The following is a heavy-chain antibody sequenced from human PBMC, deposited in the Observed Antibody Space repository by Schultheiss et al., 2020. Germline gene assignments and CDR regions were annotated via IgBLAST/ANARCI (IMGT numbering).Heavy chain of an antibody. CDR2: MNPNSGNT. V-gene: IGHV1-8*02. CDR1: GYTFTGYY. D-gene: IGHD2-15*01. CDR3: ARGRYCSGGSCYQDHLDTNWFDP. Sequence: ASVKVSCKASGYTFTGYYIQWVRQAPGQGLDWMGWMNPNSGNTGYAQKFQGRVTMTRNTSISTAYMELSSLRSEDTAVYYCARGRYCSGGSCYQDHLDTNWFDPWGQGTLVTVSA. J-gene: IGHJ5*02.